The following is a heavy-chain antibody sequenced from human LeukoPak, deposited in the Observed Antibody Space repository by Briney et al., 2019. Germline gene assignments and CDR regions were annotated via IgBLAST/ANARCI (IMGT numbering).Heavy chain of an antibody. Sequence: GGSLRLSCAASGFTVSSNYMSWVRQAPGKGLEWVSVIYSGGSTYCADSVKGRFTISRDNSKNTLYLQMNTLRAEDTAVYYCARGGTYLEFDYWGQGTLVTVSS. CDR1: GFTVSSNY. V-gene: IGHV3-66*01. D-gene: IGHD1-26*01. CDR2: IYSGGST. CDR3: ARGGTYLEFDY. J-gene: IGHJ4*02.